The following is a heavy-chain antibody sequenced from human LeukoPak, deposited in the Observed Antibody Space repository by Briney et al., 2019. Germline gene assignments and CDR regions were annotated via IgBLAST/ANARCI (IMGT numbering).Heavy chain of an antibody. Sequence: GGSLRLSCAASGFTFSTHEMNWVRQSPGKGLEWVSYISASGSAKYYADSVKGRFTISRDNAKNSLYLQMNSLRAEDTAVYYCASRGDTSGYYYFDYWGQGTLVTVSS. V-gene: IGHV3-48*03. D-gene: IGHD3-22*01. CDR2: ISASGSAK. CDR1: GFTFSTHE. CDR3: ASRGDTSGYYYFDY. J-gene: IGHJ4*02.